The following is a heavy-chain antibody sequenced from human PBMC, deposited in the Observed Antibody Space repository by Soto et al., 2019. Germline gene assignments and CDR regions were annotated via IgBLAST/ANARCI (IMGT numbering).Heavy chain of an antibody. CDR3: AGRITKYDFWSGYEPDDAFDI. CDR1: GGSISSSSYY. J-gene: IGHJ3*02. D-gene: IGHD3-3*01. V-gene: IGHV4-39*01. CDR2: IYYSGST. Sequence: SETLSLTCTVSGGSISSSSYYWGWIRQPPGKGLEWIGSIYYSGSTYYNPSLKSRVTISVDTSKNQFPLKLSSVTAADTAVYYCAGRITKYDFWSGYEPDDAFDIWGQGTMVTVS.